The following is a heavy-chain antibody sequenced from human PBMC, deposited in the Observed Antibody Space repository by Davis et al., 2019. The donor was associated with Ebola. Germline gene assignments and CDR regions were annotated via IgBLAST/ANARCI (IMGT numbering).Heavy chain of an antibody. Sequence: MPSETLSLTCTVSGDSISTDYWSWIRQPPGKGLEWIGYVSSTGSYNYNPSLKGRVSISRDTSKNQFSLKVNSVTAADTAVYYCVSTAYDTSGWWFDPWGQGTLVTVS. CDR2: VSSTGSY. CDR1: GDSISTDY. CDR3: VSTAYDTSGWWFDP. J-gene: IGHJ5*02. V-gene: IGHV4-4*08. D-gene: IGHD3-22*01.